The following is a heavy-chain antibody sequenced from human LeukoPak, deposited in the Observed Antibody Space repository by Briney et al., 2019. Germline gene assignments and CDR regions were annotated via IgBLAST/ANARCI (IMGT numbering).Heavy chain of an antibody. J-gene: IGHJ4*02. Sequence: PGGSLRLSCAASGFTFSSYWMSWVRQAPGKGLEWVANIKQDGSEKYYVDSVKGRFTISRDNAKNSLYLQMNSLRAEDTAVYYCAREEGGYMVNFDYWGQGTLVTVSS. CDR3: AREEGGYMVNFDY. V-gene: IGHV3-7*01. CDR1: GFTFSSYW. CDR2: IKQDGSEK. D-gene: IGHD5-12*01.